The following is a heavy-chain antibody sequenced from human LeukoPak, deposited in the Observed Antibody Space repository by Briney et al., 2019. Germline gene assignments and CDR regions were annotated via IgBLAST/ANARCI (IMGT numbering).Heavy chain of an antibody. D-gene: IGHD6-6*01. V-gene: IGHV3-23*01. CDR3: AKGSSSNIAARLNY. J-gene: IGHJ4*02. Sequence: GGSLRLSCAASGFTFSSYAMSWVRQAPGKGLEWVSAISGSGGSTYYADSVKGRFTISRDNSKNTLYLQMNSLRAEDTAIHSCAKGSSSNIAARLNYWGQGTLVTVSS. CDR1: GFTFSSYA. CDR2: ISGSGGST.